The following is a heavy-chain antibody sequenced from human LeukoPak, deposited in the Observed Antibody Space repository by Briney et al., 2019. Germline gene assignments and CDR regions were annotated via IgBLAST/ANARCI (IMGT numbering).Heavy chain of an antibody. CDR2: IRSRANSYAT. J-gene: IGHJ4*02. Sequence: PGGSLRLSCAASGFTFSGSAMHWVRQASGKGLEWVGRIRSRANSYATAYAASVKGRFTISRDDSKNTAYLQMNSLKTEDTAVYYCTRPPSGTTVTNDYWGQGTLVTVSS. CDR3: TRPPSGTTVTNDY. CDR1: GFTFSGSA. V-gene: IGHV3-73*01. D-gene: IGHD4-11*01.